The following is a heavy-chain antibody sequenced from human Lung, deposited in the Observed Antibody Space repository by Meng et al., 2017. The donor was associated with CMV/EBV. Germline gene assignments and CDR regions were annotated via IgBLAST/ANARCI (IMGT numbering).Heavy chain of an antibody. Sequence: ASVXVSXKASGYTFTGYYMHWVRQAPGQGLEWMGWINPNSGGTNYAQKFQGRVTMTRDTSISTAYMELSRLRSDDTAVYYCARDGGGLYSFDYWGQGTLVTVDS. D-gene: IGHD2-15*01. CDR1: GYTFTGYY. CDR3: ARDGGGLYSFDY. J-gene: IGHJ4*02. V-gene: IGHV1-2*02. CDR2: INPNSGGT.